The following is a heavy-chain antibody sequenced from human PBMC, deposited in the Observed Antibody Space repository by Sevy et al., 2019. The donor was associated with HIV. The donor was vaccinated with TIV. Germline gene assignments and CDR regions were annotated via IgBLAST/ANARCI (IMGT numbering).Heavy chain of an antibody. CDR3: VKEGGGGGGDH. CDR1: GFSFSSYG. CDR2: IQYDGSNK. J-gene: IGHJ4*02. V-gene: IGHV3-30*02. D-gene: IGHD3-10*01. Sequence: GGSLRLSCAASGFSFSSYGMHWVLQAPGKGLEWMSYIQYDGSNKDYADSVKGRFTISRDNSKNTLYLQMNSLRVEDTAVFYCVKEGGGGGGDHWGQGTLVTVSS.